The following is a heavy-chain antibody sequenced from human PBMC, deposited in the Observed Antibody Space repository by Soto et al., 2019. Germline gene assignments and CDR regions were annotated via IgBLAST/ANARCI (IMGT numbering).Heavy chain of an antibody. CDR3: ARVIYGCSSTSCYSLFDY. D-gene: IGHD2-2*02. CDR1: GGTFSSYA. J-gene: IGHJ4*02. V-gene: IGHV1-69*13. CDR2: IIPIFGTA. Sequence: GASVKVSCKASGGTFSSYAISWVRQAPGQGLEWMGGIIPIFGTANYAQKFQGRVTITADESTSTAYMELSSLRSEDTAVYYCARVIYGCSSTSCYSLFDYWGQGTLVTVSS.